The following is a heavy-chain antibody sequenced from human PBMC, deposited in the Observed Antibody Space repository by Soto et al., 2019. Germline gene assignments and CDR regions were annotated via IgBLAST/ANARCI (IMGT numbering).Heavy chain of an antibody. J-gene: IGHJ6*02. Sequence: GASVKVSCKASGYTFTSYDINWVRQATGQGLEWMGWMNPNSGNTGYAQKFQGRVTMTRNTSISTAYMELSSLRSEDTAVYYCARDYFDFWSGYGYYGMDVWAQGTTVTVSS. CDR2: MNPNSGNT. CDR1: GYTFTSYD. V-gene: IGHV1-8*01. D-gene: IGHD3-3*01. CDR3: ARDYFDFWSGYGYYGMDV.